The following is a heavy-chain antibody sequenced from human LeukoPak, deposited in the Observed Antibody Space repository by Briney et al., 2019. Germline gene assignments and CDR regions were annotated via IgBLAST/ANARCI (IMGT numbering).Heavy chain of an antibody. V-gene: IGHV1-69*05. CDR1: GGTFSSYA. J-gene: IGHJ4*02. D-gene: IGHD3-9*01. CDR3: ARDGGYDILTGYYQRSYYFDY. CDR2: IIPIFGTA. Sequence: SVEVSCKASGGTFSSYAISWVRQAPGQGLQWMGGIIPIFGTANYAQKFQGRVTITTDESTSTAYMELSSLSSEDTAVYGCARDGGYDILTGYYQRSYYFDYWGQGTLVTVSS.